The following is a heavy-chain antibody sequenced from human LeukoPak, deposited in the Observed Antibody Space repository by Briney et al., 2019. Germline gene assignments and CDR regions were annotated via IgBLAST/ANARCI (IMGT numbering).Heavy chain of an antibody. V-gene: IGHV3-53*01. CDR2: IYSGGST. CDR3: ARHTNDYLLNTFDS. J-gene: IGHJ4*02. CDR1: GLSCSSCA. Sequence: GGSLRLSCVASGLSCSSCAMSWVRQAPGKGLEWVSVIYSGGSTYYADSVRGRFTISRDNSKNTLYLQMNSLRAEDTAVYYCARHTNDYLLNTFDSWGQGTLVTVSS. D-gene: IGHD1-1*01.